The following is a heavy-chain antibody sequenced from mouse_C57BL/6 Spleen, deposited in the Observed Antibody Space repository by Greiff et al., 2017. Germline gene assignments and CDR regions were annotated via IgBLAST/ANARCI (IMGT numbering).Heavy chain of an antibody. CDR1: GYTFTTHP. CDR3: AIYDYDDDAHAMDY. V-gene: IGHV1-47*01. D-gene: IGHD2-4*01. J-gene: IGHJ4*01. Sequence: QVQLEEFGAELVKPGASVKMFRQASGYTFTTHPIEWMKQNHGTSLEWIGNFRPYNDDTKYKEKFKGKATLTVEKTSSTVYLELSRLTSDDAAVYYCAIYDYDDDAHAMDYWGQGTSVTVSS. CDR2: FRPYNDDT.